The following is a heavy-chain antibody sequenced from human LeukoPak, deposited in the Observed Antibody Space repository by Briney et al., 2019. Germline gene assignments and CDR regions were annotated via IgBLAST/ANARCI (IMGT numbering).Heavy chain of an antibody. CDR3: ARSYGMDV. J-gene: IGHJ6*02. V-gene: IGHV3-74*01. CDR2: INSDGSST. Sequence: GGSLRLSCATSGFTFRTSWMHWVRQAPGRGLVWVSRINSDGSSTIYADSVKGRFTISRDNAKSTLYLQMNSLRAEDTAVYYCARSYGMDVWGQGTTVTVSS. CDR1: GFTFRTSW.